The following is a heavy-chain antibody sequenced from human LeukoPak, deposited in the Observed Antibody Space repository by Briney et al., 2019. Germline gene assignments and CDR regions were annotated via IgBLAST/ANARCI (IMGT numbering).Heavy chain of an antibody. D-gene: IGHD3-22*01. CDR1: GYTFTSYG. Sequence: GASVKLSCKASGYTFTSYGISWVRQAPGQGLEWMGWISAYNGNTNYAQKLQGRVTMTTDTYTSTAYMELRSLRSDDTAVYYCARGVPTTMIVHALDYWGQGTLVTVSS. V-gene: IGHV1-18*01. J-gene: IGHJ4*02. CDR3: ARGVPTTMIVHALDY. CDR2: ISAYNGNT.